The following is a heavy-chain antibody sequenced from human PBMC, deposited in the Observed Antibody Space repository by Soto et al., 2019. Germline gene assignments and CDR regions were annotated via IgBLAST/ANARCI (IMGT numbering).Heavy chain of an antibody. CDR2: IYYGGST. CDR3: TTDSYFTLKLVRFDY. Sequence: SETLSLTCTVSGGSISSGGYYWSWIRQHPGKGLEWIGYIYYGGSTNYNPSLKSRVTISVDTSKNQFSLKLSSVTAADTAVYYCTTDSYFTLKLVRFDYWGLGTLVTVSS. V-gene: IGHV4-61*08. D-gene: IGHD3-22*01. J-gene: IGHJ4*01. CDR1: GGSISSGGYY.